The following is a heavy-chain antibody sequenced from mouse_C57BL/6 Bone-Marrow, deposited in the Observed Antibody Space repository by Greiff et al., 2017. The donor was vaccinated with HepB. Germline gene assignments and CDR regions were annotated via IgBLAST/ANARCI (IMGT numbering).Heavy chain of an antibody. D-gene: IGHD2-5*01. V-gene: IGHV6-3*01. CDR2: IRLKSDNYAT. CDR1: GFTFSNYW. Sequence: EVKLMESGGGLVQPGGSMKLSCVASGFTFSNYWMNWVRQSPEKGLEWVAQIRLKSDNYATQYAVSVKGRFTISRDDSKSSVYLQRNNLTAEDAGIYYCTAYYSNPVDYWGQGTSVTVSS. J-gene: IGHJ4*01. CDR3: TAYYSNPVDY.